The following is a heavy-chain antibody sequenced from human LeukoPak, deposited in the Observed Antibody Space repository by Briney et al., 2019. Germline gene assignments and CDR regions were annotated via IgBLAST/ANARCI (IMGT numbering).Heavy chain of an antibody. J-gene: IGHJ3*02. Sequence: GGSLRLSCAASGFTFSSYWMHWVRQAPGKGLEWVSYISSSGSTIYFADSVKGRFTISRDNAKNSLYLQMNSLRAEDTAVYYCARDLCSSTSCYHDAFDIWGQGTMVTVSS. V-gene: IGHV3-48*04. CDR3: ARDLCSSTSCYHDAFDI. CDR2: ISSSGSTI. D-gene: IGHD2-2*01. CDR1: GFTFSSYW.